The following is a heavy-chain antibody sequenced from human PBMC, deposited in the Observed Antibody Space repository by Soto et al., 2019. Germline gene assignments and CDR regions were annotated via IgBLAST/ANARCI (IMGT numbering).Heavy chain of an antibody. J-gene: IGHJ4*02. V-gene: IGHV4-34*01. D-gene: IGHD3-10*01. CDR2: IHHSGIT. CDR1: GGSFGAYY. Sequence: PSETLSLTCDVYGGSFGAYYWTWIRQSPGKGLEWIGEIHHSGITNYNPSLKSRVTISVDTSKNQFSLDLRSVTAADTAVYYCASYGPGTYYNGYYFDYWGQGTLVTVS. CDR3: ASYGPGTYYNGYYFDY.